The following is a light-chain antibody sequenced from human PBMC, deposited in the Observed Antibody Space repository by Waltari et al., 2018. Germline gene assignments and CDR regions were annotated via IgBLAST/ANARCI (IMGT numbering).Light chain of an antibody. CDR3: SSYTSSSYVI. V-gene: IGLV2-14*01. Sequence: QSALTPPASVSGSPGQSITISCSGTIRYVGGYNFVPCYQQHPGKDPKLITYDVSKRPSGVSNRFSGSKSGNTASLTISGLQADDEADYYCSSYTSSSYVIFGGGTKLTVL. J-gene: IGLJ2*01. CDR1: IRYVGGYNF. CDR2: DVS.